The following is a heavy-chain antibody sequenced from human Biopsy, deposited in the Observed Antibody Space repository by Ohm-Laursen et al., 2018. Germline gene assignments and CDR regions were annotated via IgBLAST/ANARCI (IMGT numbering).Heavy chain of an antibody. CDR2: IFTSGST. CDR3: AKGYTDYSDSSGLSYYFRY. J-gene: IGHJ4*02. V-gene: IGHV4-4*07. Sequence: SDTLSLTCAVSGASISDYYCVWIRQPAGKGLEWIGLIFTSGSTTYNPSLRSRVTMSVDTSKNQFTLNLSSVTAADTAMYYCAKGYTDYSDSSGLSYYFRYWGQGTLVTVSS. CDR1: GASISDYY. D-gene: IGHD3-22*01.